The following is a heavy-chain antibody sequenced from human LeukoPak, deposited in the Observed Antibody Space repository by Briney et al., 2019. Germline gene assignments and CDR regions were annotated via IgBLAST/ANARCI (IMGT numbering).Heavy chain of an antibody. CDR1: GGSISSGDYY. CDR2: IYYSGST. J-gene: IGHJ5*02. D-gene: IGHD6-25*01. Sequence: SETLSLTCTVSGGSISSGDYYWSWIRQPPGKGLEWIGYIYYSGSTYYNPSLKSRVTISVDTSKNQFSLKLSSVTAADTAVYYCASLTVGAIAPATAGWFDPWGQGTLVTVSS. CDR3: ASLTVGAIAPATAGWFDP. V-gene: IGHV4-30-4*02.